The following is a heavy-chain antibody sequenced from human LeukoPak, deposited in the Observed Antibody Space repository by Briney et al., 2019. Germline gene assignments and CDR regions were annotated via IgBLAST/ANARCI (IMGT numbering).Heavy chain of an antibody. CDR1: GGSISSYY. D-gene: IGHD4-11*01. CDR3: ARGDNSRHYYYYYMDV. V-gene: IGHV4-59*01. CDR2: IYYSGST. Sequence: PSETLSLTCTVSGGSISSYYWSWIRQPPGKGLEWIGYIYYSGSTNYNPSLKSRVTISVDTSKNQFPLKLSSVTAADTAVYYCARGDNSRHYYYYYMDVWGKGTTVTISS. J-gene: IGHJ6*03.